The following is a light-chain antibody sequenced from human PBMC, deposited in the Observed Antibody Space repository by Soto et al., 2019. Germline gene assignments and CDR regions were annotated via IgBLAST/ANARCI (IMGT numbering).Light chain of an antibody. Sequence: QSALTQPASVSGSPGQSITISCTGTSSDVAGYNYVSWYQHHHGEAPKLMIFDVSNRPSGVSNRFSGSKSGDTASLTISGLQAEDEADYYCSSYITSSTPHVVFGGGTKLTVL. J-gene: IGLJ2*01. CDR1: SSDVAGYNY. V-gene: IGLV2-14*03. CDR2: DVS. CDR3: SSYITSSTPHVV.